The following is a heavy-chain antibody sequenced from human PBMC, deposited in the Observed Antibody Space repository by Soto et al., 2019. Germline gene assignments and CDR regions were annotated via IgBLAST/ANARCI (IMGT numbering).Heavy chain of an antibody. CDR2: ISYDGSNK. CDR3: AKAFLLLGYCSGGSCYGMDV. V-gene: IGHV3-30*18. J-gene: IGHJ6*02. D-gene: IGHD2-15*01. CDR1: GFTFSSYG. Sequence: QVQLVESGGGVVQPGRSLRLSCAASGFTFSSYGMHWVRQAPGKGLEWVAVISYDGSNKYYADSVRGRFTISRDNSKNTLYLQMNSLRAEDTAVYYCAKAFLLLGYCSGGSCYGMDVWGQGTTVTVSS.